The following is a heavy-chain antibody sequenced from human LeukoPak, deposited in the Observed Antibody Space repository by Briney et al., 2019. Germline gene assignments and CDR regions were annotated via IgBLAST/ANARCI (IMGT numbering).Heavy chain of an antibody. CDR1: GFIFSSYS. J-gene: IGHJ6*02. Sequence: GGSLRLSCAASGFIFSSYSMSWVRQAPRKGLEWVSVITGSGGNTYYADSVKGRFTISKDNSKNTVYLQMSSLRVDDTAVYYCAKAASSSWPSYYYGMDVWGQGTTVTVSS. V-gene: IGHV3-23*01. CDR2: ITGSGGNT. D-gene: IGHD6-13*01. CDR3: AKAASSSWPSYYYGMDV.